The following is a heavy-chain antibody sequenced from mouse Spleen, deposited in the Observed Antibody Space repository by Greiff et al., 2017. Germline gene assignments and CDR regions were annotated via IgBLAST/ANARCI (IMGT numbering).Heavy chain of an antibody. J-gene: IGHJ4*01. V-gene: IGHV3-6*01. CDR3: ARKRGKDALDN. Sequence: ESGPGLVKPSQSLSLTCSVSGYSFTSCYYWNWIRQPPGNILEWMGYISYDGSNNYNPSLKNRISITRDTSKNQFFLKLNSVTTEDTATYSGARKRGKDALDNWGQETPVTVPS. D-gene: IGHD2-1*01. CDR2: ISYDGSN. CDR1: GYSFTSCYY.